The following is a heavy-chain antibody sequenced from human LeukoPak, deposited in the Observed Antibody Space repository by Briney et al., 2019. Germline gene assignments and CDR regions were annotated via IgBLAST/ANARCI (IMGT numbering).Heavy chain of an antibody. V-gene: IGHV1-2*02. J-gene: IGHJ4*02. Sequence: ASVKVSYKASGYTFTGYYMHWVRQAPGQGLEWMAWIKPKSGGTNYAQKFQGRVTMTRDTSISTAYMELSRLRSGDTAVYSCANRLAYCSGGSCPQGDYWGQGTLVTVSS. D-gene: IGHD2-15*01. CDR3: ANRLAYCSGGSCPQGDY. CDR1: GYTFTGYY. CDR2: IKPKSGGT.